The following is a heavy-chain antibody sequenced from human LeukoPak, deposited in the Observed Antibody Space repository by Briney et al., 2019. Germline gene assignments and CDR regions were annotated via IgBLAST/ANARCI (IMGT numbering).Heavy chain of an antibody. J-gene: IGHJ4*02. CDR3: ASGRGNYHGSGRSYFDY. Sequence: SETLSLTCAVYGGSFSTYYWSWIRQPPGKGLGWIGEVNRSGGTNYNPSLKSRVTVSVDKSKNQFSLKLSSVTAADRAVYYCASGRGNYHGSGRSYFDYWGLGTLVTVSS. CDR2: VNRSGGT. CDR1: GGSFSTYY. V-gene: IGHV4-34*01. D-gene: IGHD3-10*01.